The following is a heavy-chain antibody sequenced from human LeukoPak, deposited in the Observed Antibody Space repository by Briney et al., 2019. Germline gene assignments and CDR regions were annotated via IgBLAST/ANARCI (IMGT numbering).Heavy chain of an antibody. Sequence: SETLSLTCTVSGGSISSGSYYWSWIRQPAGKGLEWIGRIYTSGSTNYNPSLKSRVTISVDTSKNQFSLKLSSVTAADTAVYYCASGLAASRNYYYYYYMDVWGKGTTVTVSS. CDR2: IYTSGST. CDR3: ASGLAASRNYYYYYYMDV. V-gene: IGHV4-61*02. J-gene: IGHJ6*03. D-gene: IGHD1-14*01. CDR1: GGSISSGSYY.